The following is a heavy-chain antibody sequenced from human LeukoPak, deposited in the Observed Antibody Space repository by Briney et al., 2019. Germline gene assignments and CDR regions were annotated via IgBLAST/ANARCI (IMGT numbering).Heavy chain of an antibody. V-gene: IGHV4-59*01. Sequence: NPSETLSLTCTVSGGSISSYYWSWIRQPPGKGLEWIGYIYYSGSTNYNPSLKSRVTISVDTSKNQFSLKLSSVTAADTAVYYCARETPSYYYGSGSFDYWGQGTLVTVSS. D-gene: IGHD3-10*01. CDR2: IYYSGST. J-gene: IGHJ4*02. CDR1: GGSISSYY. CDR3: ARETPSYYYGSGSFDY.